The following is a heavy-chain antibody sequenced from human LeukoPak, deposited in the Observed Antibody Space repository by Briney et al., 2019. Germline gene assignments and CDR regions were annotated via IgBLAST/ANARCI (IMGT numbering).Heavy chain of an antibody. CDR2: MNPNSGNT. CDR1: GYTFTSYD. CDR3: ARGIAVAGTESDAFDI. D-gene: IGHD6-19*01. V-gene: IGHV1-8*01. Sequence: ASVKVSRKASGYTFTSYDINWVRQATGQGLEWMGWMNPNSGNTGYAQKFQGRVTMTRNTSISTAYMELSSLRSEDTAVYYCARGIAVAGTESDAFDIWGQGTMVTVSS. J-gene: IGHJ3*02.